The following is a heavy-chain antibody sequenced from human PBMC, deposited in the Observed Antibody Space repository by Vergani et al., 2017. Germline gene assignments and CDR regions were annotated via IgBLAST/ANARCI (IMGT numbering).Heavy chain of an antibody. CDR1: GGSFSGYY. CDR3: ARGQHILWLGVGGRDGMDV. CDR2: INHSGST. J-gene: IGHJ6*02. V-gene: IGHV4-34*01. D-gene: IGHD3-10*01. Sequence: QVQLQQWGAGLLKPSETLSLTCAVYGGSFSGYYWSWIRQPPGKGLEWIGEINHSGSTNYNPSLKSRVTISVDTSKNQCSLKLSSVAAADTAVYYCARGQHILWLGVGGRDGMDVWGQGTTVTVSS.